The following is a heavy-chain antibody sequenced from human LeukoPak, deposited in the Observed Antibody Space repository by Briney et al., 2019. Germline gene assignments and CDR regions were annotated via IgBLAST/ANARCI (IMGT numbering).Heavy chain of an antibody. D-gene: IGHD6-19*01. CDR3: ACSIAVAGDFDY. CDR1: GGSISNYY. V-gene: IGHV4-4*09. Sequence: PSETLSLTCTVSGGSISNYYWSWIRQPPGKGLEWIGYIYTSGSTNYNPSLKSRVTISVDTSKNQFSLKLSSVTAADTAVYYCACSIAVAGDFDYWGQGTLVTVSS. J-gene: IGHJ4*02. CDR2: IYTSGST.